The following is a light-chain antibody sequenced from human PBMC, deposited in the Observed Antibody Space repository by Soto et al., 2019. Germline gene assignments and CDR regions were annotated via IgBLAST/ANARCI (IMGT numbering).Light chain of an antibody. Sequence: QSVLTQPASVSGSPGQSITISCTGTSSDVGGYNYVSWYQQHPGKAPKLMIYEVSNRPSGVSNRFSGSKSGNTASLTSSGRQAEDEADYYCSSDTSSSTDVFGTGTKLTVL. CDR1: SSDVGGYNY. CDR3: SSDTSSSTDV. J-gene: IGLJ1*01. V-gene: IGLV2-14*01. CDR2: EVS.